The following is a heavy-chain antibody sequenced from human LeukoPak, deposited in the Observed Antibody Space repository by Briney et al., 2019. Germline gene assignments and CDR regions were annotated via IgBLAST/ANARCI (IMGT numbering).Heavy chain of an antibody. D-gene: IGHD2-15*01. CDR1: GFTFSSYA. CDR2: ISGSGGST. J-gene: IGHJ4*02. CDR3: AKGGSSVPETRINDY. Sequence: PGGSLRLSCAASGFTFSSYAMSWVRQAPGKGLEWVSAISGSGGSTYYADSVKGRFTISRDNSKNTLSLQMNSLGADDTAIYFCAKGGSSVPETRINDYWGQGTLVTVSS. V-gene: IGHV3-23*01.